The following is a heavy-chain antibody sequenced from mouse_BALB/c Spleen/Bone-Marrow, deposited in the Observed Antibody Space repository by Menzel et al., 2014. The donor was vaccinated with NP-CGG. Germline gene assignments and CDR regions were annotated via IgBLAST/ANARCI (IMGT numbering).Heavy chain of an antibody. V-gene: IGHV5-4*02. J-gene: IGHJ4*01. CDR2: ISDGGSYT. CDR1: GFTFSDYY. CDR3: ARGGNYGAMDY. Sequence: EVKLMESGGGLVKPGGSLKLSCAASGFTFSDYYMYWVRRTPEKRLEWVATISDGGSYTYYPDSVKGRFTTSRDNAKNNLYLQMSSLKSEDTAMYYCARGGNYGAMDYWGQGTSVTVSS. D-gene: IGHD2-1*01.